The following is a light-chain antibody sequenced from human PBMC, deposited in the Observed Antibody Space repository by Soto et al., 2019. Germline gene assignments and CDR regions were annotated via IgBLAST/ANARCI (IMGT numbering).Light chain of an antibody. CDR3: QQYQDWPLT. J-gene: IGKJ5*01. V-gene: IGKV3-15*01. CDR1: QWIRFN. CDR2: GVS. Sequence: EIVMTQSPDTLSVSPGERATLFCRASQWIRFNLAWYQQRPGQAPRLLIYGVSTRTADFPARFSGSGSGTEFTLTITSLQSEDSAIYYCQQYQDWPLTFGQGTRLEIK.